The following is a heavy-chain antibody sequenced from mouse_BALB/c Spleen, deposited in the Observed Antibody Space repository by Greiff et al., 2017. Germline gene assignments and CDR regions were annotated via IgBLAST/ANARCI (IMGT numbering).Heavy chain of an antibody. CDR2: IDPANGNT. J-gene: IGHJ4*01. Sequence: EVQLQQSGAELVKPGASVTLSCTASGFNIKDTYMHWVKQRPEQGLEWIGRIDPANGNTKYDPKFQGKATITADTSSNSAYLQLSSLTSEDTAVYYCARGIYYYGSSPYYYAMDYWGQGTSVTVSS. D-gene: IGHD1-1*01. CDR3: ARGIYYYGSSPYYYAMDY. V-gene: IGHV14-3*02. CDR1: GFNIKDTY.